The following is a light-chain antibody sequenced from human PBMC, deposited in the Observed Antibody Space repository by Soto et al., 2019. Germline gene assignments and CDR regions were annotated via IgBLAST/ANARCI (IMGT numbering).Light chain of an antibody. V-gene: IGKV3-20*01. CDR2: GAS. CDR3: QQYGSSPTT. J-gene: IGKJ1*01. Sequence: EIVLTQSPGTLSLSPGERATFSCRASQSVTSNYLAWYQQKPGRAPRLLTFGASIRATGLPGRFSGSGSGTDFTLTISRLEPEDFAVYHCQQYGSSPTTFGQGTKVEVK. CDR1: QSVTSNY.